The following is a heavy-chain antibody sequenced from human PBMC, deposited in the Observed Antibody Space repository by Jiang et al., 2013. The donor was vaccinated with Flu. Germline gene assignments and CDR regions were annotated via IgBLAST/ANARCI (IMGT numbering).Heavy chain of an antibody. CDR1: GGSVSSASHY. V-gene: IGHV4-61*01. J-gene: IGHJ4*02. D-gene: IGHD1-7*01. Sequence: GPGLVKPSETLSLTCNVSGGSVSSASHYWSWIRQPPGKGLEWIGYIYYSGSTNYNPSLKSRVTISVDRSKNQFSLNLNSVTAADTAVYYCSGRYNWNWGVEYWGQGRLVTVSS. CDR2: IYYSGST. CDR3: SGRYNWNWGVEY.